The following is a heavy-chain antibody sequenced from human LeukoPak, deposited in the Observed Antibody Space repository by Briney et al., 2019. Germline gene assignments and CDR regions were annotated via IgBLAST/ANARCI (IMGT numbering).Heavy chain of an antibody. CDR3: AKGLIVLMVFGTGFDP. J-gene: IGHJ5*02. V-gene: IGHV3-23*01. CDR2: SGSGGST. Sequence: SGSGGSTCYTDSVKGRFTISRDNSKNTLYLQMNSLRAEDTAVYYCAKGLIVLMVFGTGFDPWGQGTLVTVSS. D-gene: IGHD2-8*01.